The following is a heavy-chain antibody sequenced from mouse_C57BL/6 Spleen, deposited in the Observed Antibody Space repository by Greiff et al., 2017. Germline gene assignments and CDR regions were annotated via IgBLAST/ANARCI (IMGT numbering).Heavy chain of an antibody. J-gene: IGHJ3*01. Sequence: QVQLKESGAELVRPGASVTLSCKASGYTFTDYEMHWVKQTPVHGLEWIGAIDPETGGTAYNQKFKGKAILTADKSSSTAYMELRSLTSEDSAVYSCTRDYGSSYEFAYWGQGTLVTVSA. CDR3: TRDYGSSYEFAY. CDR2: IDPETGGT. D-gene: IGHD1-1*01. CDR1: GYTFTDYE. V-gene: IGHV1-15*01.